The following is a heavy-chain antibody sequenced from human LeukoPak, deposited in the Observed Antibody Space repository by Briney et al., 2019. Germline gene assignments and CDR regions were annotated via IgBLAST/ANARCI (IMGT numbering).Heavy chain of an antibody. D-gene: IGHD6-13*01. J-gene: IGHJ4*02. Sequence: PGDSLKISCKGSGNSFASYWIGWVRQMPGKGLEWMGIIYPDDSDTRYSPSFQGQVTITADKSISTAYLQWNNLKASDTAMYYCARRIAGSCSDYWGQGTLVTVSS. CDR1: GNSFASYW. CDR2: IYPDDSDT. CDR3: ARRIAGSCSDY. V-gene: IGHV5-51*01.